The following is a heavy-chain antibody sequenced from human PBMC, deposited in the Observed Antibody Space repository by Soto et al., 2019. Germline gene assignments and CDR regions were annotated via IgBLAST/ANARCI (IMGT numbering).Heavy chain of an antibody. J-gene: IGHJ6*02. D-gene: IGHD3-10*01. Sequence: QLVQSRAEVKKPGSSVKVSCKASGGDFNSYTISWVRRAPGQGPEWMGTIIPILDVAKNAQKFQGRVTITADKSTSTVYMELRSLRSDDTAIYYCAQLWFGELWHGMDVWGQGTPVNVSS. CDR2: IIPILDVA. V-gene: IGHV1-69*02. CDR3: AQLWFGELWHGMDV. CDR1: GGDFNSYT.